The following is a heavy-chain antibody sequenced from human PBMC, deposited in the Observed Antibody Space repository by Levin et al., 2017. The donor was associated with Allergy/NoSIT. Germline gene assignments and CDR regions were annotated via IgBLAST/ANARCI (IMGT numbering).Heavy chain of an antibody. CDR2: IYSGGNT. Sequence: GESLKISCAASGFTVSSHYMNWVRQAPGKGPEWVSAIYSGGNTFYADSVKGRFAISRDNSKNSIYLQMNSLRAEDTAVYYCAKGVRGFDYWGQGTLVTVSS. V-gene: IGHV3-66*01. CDR1: GFTVSSHY. D-gene: IGHD3-10*01. J-gene: IGHJ4*02. CDR3: AKGVRGFDY.